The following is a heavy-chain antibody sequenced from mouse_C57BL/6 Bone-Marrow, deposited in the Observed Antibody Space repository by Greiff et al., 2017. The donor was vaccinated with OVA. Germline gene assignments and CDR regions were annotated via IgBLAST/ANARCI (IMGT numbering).Heavy chain of an antibody. CDR3: ARGSYDAMDY. Sequence: VQLQQSGAELVRPGTSVKVSCKASGYAFTNYLIEWVKQRPGQGLEWIGVINPGSGGTNYNEKFKGKATLTADKSSSTANMQLSSLTSEDSAVYFCARGSYDAMDYWGQGTSVTVSS. V-gene: IGHV1-54*01. CDR1: GYAFTNYL. J-gene: IGHJ4*01. CDR2: INPGSGGT. D-gene: IGHD1-1*02.